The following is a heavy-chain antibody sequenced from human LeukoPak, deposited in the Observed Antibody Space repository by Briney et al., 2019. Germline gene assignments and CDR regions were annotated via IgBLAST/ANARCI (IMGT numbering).Heavy chain of an antibody. CDR2: VYYSGNT. Sequence: PSETLSLTCTVSGGSISTYFWTWIRQPPGKRLEWIGYVYYSGNTNYNPSLKSRVTMSVDTSKNQFSLKVTSVTAADTAVYYCARASYGYSNHVFIGYWGQGTLVTVSS. D-gene: IGHD5-24*01. CDR3: ARASYGYSNHVFIGY. V-gene: IGHV4-59*01. CDR1: GGSISTYF. J-gene: IGHJ4*02.